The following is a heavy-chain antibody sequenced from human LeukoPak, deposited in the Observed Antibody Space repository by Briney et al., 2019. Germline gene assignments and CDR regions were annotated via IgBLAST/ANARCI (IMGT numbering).Heavy chain of an antibody. Sequence: GGSLRLSCAASGFTLSSYAMSWVRQAPGKGLEWVSAISGSGGSTCYADSVKGRFTISRDNSKNTLYLQMNSLRAGDTAVYYCAKRRMSGSYFDYWGQGTLVTVSS. CDR2: ISGSGGST. J-gene: IGHJ4*02. V-gene: IGHV3-23*01. CDR1: GFTLSSYA. CDR3: AKRRMSGSYFDY. D-gene: IGHD1-26*01.